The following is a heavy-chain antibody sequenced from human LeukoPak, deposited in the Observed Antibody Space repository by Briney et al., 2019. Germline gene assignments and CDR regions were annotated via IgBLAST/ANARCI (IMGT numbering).Heavy chain of an antibody. Sequence: ASVKVSCKASGYTFTSYDINWVRQATGQGLEWMVWMNPNSGNTGYAQKFQGRVTITRNTSISTAYMELSSLRSEDTAVYYCARGGHCSSTSCYQGGFDYWGQGTLVTVSS. D-gene: IGHD2-2*01. CDR2: MNPNSGNT. V-gene: IGHV1-8*03. J-gene: IGHJ4*02. CDR3: ARGGHCSSTSCYQGGFDY. CDR1: GYTFTSYD.